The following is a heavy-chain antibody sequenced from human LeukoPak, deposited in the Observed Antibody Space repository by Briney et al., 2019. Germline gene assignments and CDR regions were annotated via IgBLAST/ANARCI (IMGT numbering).Heavy chain of an antibody. V-gene: IGHV3-30*02. CDR1: GFTFSSYG. CDR3: AKELMTQWSWFDP. J-gene: IGHJ5*02. CDR2: IRYDGSNK. D-gene: IGHD2-15*01. Sequence: QSGGSLRLSCAASGFTFSSYGMHWVRQAPGKGLEWVAFIRYDGSNKYYADSVKGRFTISRDNSKNTLYLQMNSLRAEDTAVYYCAKELMTQWSWFDPWGQGTLVTVSS.